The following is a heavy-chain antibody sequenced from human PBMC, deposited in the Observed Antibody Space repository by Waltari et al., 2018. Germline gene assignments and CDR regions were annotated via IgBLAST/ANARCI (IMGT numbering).Heavy chain of an antibody. CDR2: IVVGSGNT. V-gene: IGHV1-58*01. Sequence: MQLVQSGPEVKKPGTSVEVSCQASGFTCTSSAVQWVRQARGQRLEWIGWIVVGSGNTNYAQKSQERVTITRDMSTSTAYMELSSLRSEDTAVYYCAAAGITGTTGFDYWGQGTLVTVSS. CDR3: AAAGITGTTGFDY. CDR1: GFTCTSSA. J-gene: IGHJ4*02. D-gene: IGHD1-20*01.